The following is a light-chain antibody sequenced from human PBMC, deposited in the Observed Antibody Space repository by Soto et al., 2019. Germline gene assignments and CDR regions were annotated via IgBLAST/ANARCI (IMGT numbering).Light chain of an antibody. CDR2: GAS. Sequence: EIVLTQSPGTLSLSPGERATLSCWASQSVSSGYLAWYQQKPGQAPRLLIYGASSRATGIPGRFSGSGSGTDFTLTISGLDPEDFAVYYCQHYGSSPTYGQGTKVEI. V-gene: IGKV3-20*01. J-gene: IGKJ1*01. CDR3: QHYGSSPT. CDR1: QSVSSGY.